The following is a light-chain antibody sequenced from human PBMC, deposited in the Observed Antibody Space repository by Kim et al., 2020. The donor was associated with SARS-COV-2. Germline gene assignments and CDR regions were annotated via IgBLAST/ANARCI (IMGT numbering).Light chain of an antibody. Sequence: EIVMTQSPATLSVSPGERATLSCRASENIGSDMVWYQQIPGQAPRLLMFRASTRATGIPARFSGSGSGTDFTLTISSLQSEDIAVYYCQQYRSWPRTFGQATKVDIK. V-gene: IGKV3-15*01. CDR2: RAS. J-gene: IGKJ1*01. CDR1: ENIGSD. CDR3: QQYRSWPRT.